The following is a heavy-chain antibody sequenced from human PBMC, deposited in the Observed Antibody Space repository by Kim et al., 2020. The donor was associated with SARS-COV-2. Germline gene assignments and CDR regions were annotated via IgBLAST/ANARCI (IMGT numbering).Heavy chain of an antibody. CDR1: GYSISSGYY. V-gene: IGHV4-38-2*02. Sequence: SETLSLTCTVSGYSISSGYYWGWIRQPPGKGLEWIGSIYHSGSTYYNPSLKSRVTISVDTSKNQFSLKLSSVTAADTAVYYCARDHGTYYYDSSGYYSAWGQGTLVTVSS. D-gene: IGHD3-22*01. CDR3: ARDHGTYYYDSSGYYSA. J-gene: IGHJ1*01. CDR2: IYHSGST.